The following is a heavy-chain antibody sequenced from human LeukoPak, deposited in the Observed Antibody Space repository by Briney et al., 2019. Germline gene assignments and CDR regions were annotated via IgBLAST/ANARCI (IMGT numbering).Heavy chain of an antibody. J-gene: IGHJ3*02. CDR2: VYYSGST. D-gene: IGHD3-10*01. V-gene: IGHV4-39*01. CDR3: ARSPGPLVPAAFDI. CDR1: GGSISSSSYY. Sequence: PSETLSLTCTVSGGSISSSSYYWGWIRQPPGKGLEWIGSVYYSGSTYYNPSLKSRVTISVDTSKNQFSLKLSSVTAADTAVYYCARSPGPLVPAAFDIWGQGTMVTVSS.